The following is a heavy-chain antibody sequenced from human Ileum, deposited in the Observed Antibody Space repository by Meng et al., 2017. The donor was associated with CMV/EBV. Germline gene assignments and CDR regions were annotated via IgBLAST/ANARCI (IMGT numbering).Heavy chain of an antibody. J-gene: IGHJ4*02. CDR2: IYYSGST. D-gene: IGHD3-22*01. CDR1: GGSISSGGYY. CDR3: ARVNYDSSGYFDY. V-gene: IGHV4-31*03. Sequence: SETLSLTCTVSGGSISSGGYYWSWIRQHPGKGLEWIGYIYYSGSTYYNPSLKSRVTISVDTSKNQFSLKLSSVTAADTAVYYCARVNYDSSGYFDYWGQGTLVTVSS.